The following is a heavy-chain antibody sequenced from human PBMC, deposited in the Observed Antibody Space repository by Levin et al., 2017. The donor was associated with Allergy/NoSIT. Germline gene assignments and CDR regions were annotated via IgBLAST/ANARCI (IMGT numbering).Heavy chain of an antibody. D-gene: IGHD2-21*01. CDR2: IHYDGKT. J-gene: IGHJ2*01. CDR1: GDSMNNFY. V-gene: IGHV4-59*01. CDR3: AREYGGDWYFDL. Sequence: SETLSLTCTVSGDSMNNFYWSWIRQPPGRGLEWIGYIHYDGKTNYNPSLKSRITISLDTSKNEFSLKLRSVTAADTAVYYCAREYGGDWYFDLWGRGTLVTVSS.